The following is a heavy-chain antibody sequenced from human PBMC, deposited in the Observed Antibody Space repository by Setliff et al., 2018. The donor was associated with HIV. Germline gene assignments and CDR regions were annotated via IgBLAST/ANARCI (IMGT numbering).Heavy chain of an antibody. CDR1: GGSISSGGYY. V-gene: IGHV4-31*03. J-gene: IGHJ4*02. D-gene: IGHD3-16*01. CDR2: IYYSGST. Sequence: SETLSLTCTVSGGSISSGGYYWSRIRQHTGKGLEWIGYIYYSGSTYYNPSLKSRVTISVDTSKNQFSLKLSSVTAADTAVYYCARQRHGGAGAHDYWGQGTLVTVSS. CDR3: ARQRHGGAGAHDY.